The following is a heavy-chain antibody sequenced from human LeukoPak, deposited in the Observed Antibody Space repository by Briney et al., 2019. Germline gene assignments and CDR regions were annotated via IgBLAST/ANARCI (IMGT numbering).Heavy chain of an antibody. J-gene: IGHJ6*03. Sequence: SETLSLTCAVYGGSFSGYYWSWIRQPPGKGLEWIGEINHSGSTNYNPSLKSRVTISVDTSKNQFSLKLSSVTAADTAVYYCARLFGSTSPSYYYMDVWGKGTTVTVYS. CDR3: ARLFGSTSPSYYYMDV. D-gene: IGHD2-2*01. CDR1: GGSFSGYY. CDR2: INHSGST. V-gene: IGHV4-34*01.